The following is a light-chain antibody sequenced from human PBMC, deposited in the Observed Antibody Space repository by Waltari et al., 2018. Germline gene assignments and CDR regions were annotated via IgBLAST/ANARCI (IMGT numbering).Light chain of an antibody. CDR2: YRSDSDN. CDR3: MIWHSTAWV. Sequence: QAVLTQPPSLSASPGASASLTCTLRPAFHVPTYSLSCFQQKPGSPHQYLLRYRSDSDNHQGSGVPSRFSGSKDASANAGILLISGLQSEDEADYYCMIWHSTAWVFGGGTKLTVL. CDR1: PAFHVPTYS. V-gene: IGLV5-45*01. J-gene: IGLJ3*02.